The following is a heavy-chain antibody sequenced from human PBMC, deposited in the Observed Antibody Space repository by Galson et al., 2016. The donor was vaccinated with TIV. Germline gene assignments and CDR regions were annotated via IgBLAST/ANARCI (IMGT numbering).Heavy chain of an antibody. D-gene: IGHD2-15*01. V-gene: IGHV3-21*01. J-gene: IGHJ6*02. Sequence: SLRLSCAASGFTFSSYRMNWVRQAPGKGLEWVSSITSSGNHIYYADSLKGRLTISRDNARNSLYLQMNSLRAEDTAVYYYAREGYCSGGTCYSAYYGMDVWGQGTTVTVSS. CDR3: AREGYCSGGTCYSAYYGMDV. CDR1: GFTFSSYR. CDR2: ITSSGNHI.